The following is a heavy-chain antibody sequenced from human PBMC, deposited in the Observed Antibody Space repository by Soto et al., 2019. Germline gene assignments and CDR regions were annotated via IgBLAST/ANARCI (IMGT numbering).Heavy chain of an antibody. V-gene: IGHV1-18*01. CDR3: VRRWTTGEIDY. Sequence: QVQLVQSGGEVKKPGASVKVSCKASGYIFNSFGISWVRQAPGQGLEWMGWISAYTGNTKYAQNFQGRITMTTYTYMSTACMELRSLRSDDAAVYYCVRRWTTGEIDYWAQGTLVTVSS. CDR2: ISAYTGNT. J-gene: IGHJ4*02. D-gene: IGHD4-17*01. CDR1: GYIFNSFG.